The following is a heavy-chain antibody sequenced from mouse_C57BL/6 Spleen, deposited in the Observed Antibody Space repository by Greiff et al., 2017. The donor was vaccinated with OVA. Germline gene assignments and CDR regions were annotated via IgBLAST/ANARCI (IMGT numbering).Heavy chain of an antibody. J-gene: IGHJ3*01. CDR2: IHPNSGST. D-gene: IGHD1-1*01. CDR1: GYTFTGYW. CDR3: ARRGGYGSSLWFAD. V-gene: IGHV1-64*01. Sequence: VQLQQPGAELVKPGASVKLSCKASGYTFTGYWMHWVKQRPGQGLEWIGMIHPNSGSTNYNEKFKSKATLTVDKSSSTAYMQLSSLTSEDSAVYYCARRGGYGSSLWFADWGQGALVTVSA.